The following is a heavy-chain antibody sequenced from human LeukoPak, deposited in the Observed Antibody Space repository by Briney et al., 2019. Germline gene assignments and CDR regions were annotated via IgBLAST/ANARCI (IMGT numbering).Heavy chain of an antibody. CDR3: ARDRRYFDTGGLGGPDY. CDR2: IKQDGSEK. D-gene: IGHD2-8*02. CDR1: GFTFSSYW. J-gene: IGHJ4*02. V-gene: IGHV3-7*01. Sequence: GGSLRLSCAASGFTFSSYWMSWVRQAPGKGLEWVANIKQDGSEKYYVDSVKGRSTISRDNAKNSLYLQMNNLRAEDTAVYYCARDRRYFDTGGLGGPDYWGQGTLITVSS.